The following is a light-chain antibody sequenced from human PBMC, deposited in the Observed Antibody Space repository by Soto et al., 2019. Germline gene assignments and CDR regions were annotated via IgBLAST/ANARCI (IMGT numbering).Light chain of an antibody. CDR3: QQYYDTLYT. Sequence: DTVMTQSPDSLAVSLGERATINCKSSQNILYNSNNKNYLAWYQQKPGQPPRLLIYWASTRESGVPDRFSGSGSETDFTLTISSLQAEDVAVYYCQQYYDTLYTFGQGTKLEIK. CDR1: QNILYNSNNKNY. V-gene: IGKV4-1*01. J-gene: IGKJ2*01. CDR2: WAS.